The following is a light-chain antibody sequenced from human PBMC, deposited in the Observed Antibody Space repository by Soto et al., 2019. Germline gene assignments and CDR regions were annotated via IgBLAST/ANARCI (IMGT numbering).Light chain of an antibody. CDR3: QQYGSSPPRT. V-gene: IGKV3-20*01. CDR2: GAS. CDR1: QSVSSSY. Sequence: IVVPQSPATLSFSPGERATLSCRTSQSVSSSYLAWYQQKPGQAPRLLIYGASSRATGIPDRFSGSGSGTDFTLTISRLEPEDFAVYYCQQYGSSPPRTFGQGTKVDIK. J-gene: IGKJ1*01.